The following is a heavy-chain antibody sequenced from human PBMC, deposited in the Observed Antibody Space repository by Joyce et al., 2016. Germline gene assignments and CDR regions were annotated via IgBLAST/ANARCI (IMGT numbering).Heavy chain of an antibody. CDR1: GFTFTNYG. CDR2: IWYDGHDK. D-gene: IGHD3-3*01. Sequence: QLQLVESGGGVVQPGRSLRLSCAASGFTFTNYGMHWVRQAPGKGLEWVAFIWYDGHDKYHADSVKGRFTISRDKSKKTVYLQMNSLRVEDTAVYYCARERRLTIFGAARYGMDVWGQGTTVTVSS. V-gene: IGHV3-33*01. CDR3: ARERRLTIFGAARYGMDV. J-gene: IGHJ6*02.